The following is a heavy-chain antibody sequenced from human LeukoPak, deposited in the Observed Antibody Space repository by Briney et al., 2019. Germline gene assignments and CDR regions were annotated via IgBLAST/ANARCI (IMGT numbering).Heavy chain of an antibody. Sequence: GESLKISCKGSGYSFTSYWIGWVRQMPGKGLEWVGIIYPGDSDTRYSPSFQGQVTISADKSISTAYLQWSSLKASDTAMYYCASTYCGGDCYGDAFDIWGQGTMVTVSS. V-gene: IGHV5-51*01. D-gene: IGHD2-21*02. CDR1: GYSFTSYW. CDR2: IYPGDSDT. J-gene: IGHJ3*02. CDR3: ASTYCGGDCYGDAFDI.